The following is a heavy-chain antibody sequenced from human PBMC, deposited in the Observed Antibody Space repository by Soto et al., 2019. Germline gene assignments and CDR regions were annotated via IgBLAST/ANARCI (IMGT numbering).Heavy chain of an antibody. D-gene: IGHD6-19*01. CDR1: GGSISSSSYY. CDR2: IYYSGST. V-gene: IGHV4-39*07. CDR3: ARVRVAVAGNERERINWFDP. Sequence: PSETLSLTCTVSGGSISSSSYYWGWIRQPPGKGLEWIGSIYYSGSTYYNPSLKSRVTISVDTSKNQFSLKLSSVTAADTAVYYCARVRVAVAGNERERINWFDPWGQGTLVTVSS. J-gene: IGHJ5*02.